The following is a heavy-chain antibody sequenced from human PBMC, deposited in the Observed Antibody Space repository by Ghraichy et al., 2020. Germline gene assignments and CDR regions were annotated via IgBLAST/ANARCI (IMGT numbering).Heavy chain of an antibody. J-gene: IGHJ5*02. V-gene: IGHV4-34*01. CDR2: INHNGST. CDR1: GGSFSGYY. Sequence: SETLSLTCAVYGGSFSGYYWSWIRQPPGKGLEWIGEINHNGSTNSNPSLKSRVTVSVDTSKNQFSLKLSSVTAADTAVSYCARGHSHVVVVAATRNWFDPWGQGTLVTVSS. CDR3: ARGHSHVVVVAATRNWFDP. D-gene: IGHD2-15*01.